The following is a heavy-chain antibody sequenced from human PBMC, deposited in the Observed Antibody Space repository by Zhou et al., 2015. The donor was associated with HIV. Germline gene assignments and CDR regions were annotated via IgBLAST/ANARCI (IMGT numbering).Heavy chain of an antibody. V-gene: IGHV1-69*06. CDR3: ARSFYDRDGYYPDF. Sequence: QVQLVQSGAEVKKPGSSVKVSCKPSEGTFSSYGISWVRQAPGQGLEWMGGIIPMFGTTNYTVKFQGRLTIAADKSTTTVYMQLLRLTFEDTAIIYCARSFYDRDGYYPDFWGQGTLVTVSS. J-gene: IGHJ4*02. D-gene: IGHD3-22*01. CDR1: EGTFSSYG. CDR2: IIPMFGTT.